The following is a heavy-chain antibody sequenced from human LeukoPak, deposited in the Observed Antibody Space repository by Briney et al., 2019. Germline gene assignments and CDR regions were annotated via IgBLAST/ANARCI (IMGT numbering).Heavy chain of an antibody. CDR2: ISSSSSYI. J-gene: IGHJ4*02. Sequence: GGSLRLSCAASGFTFSSYSMNWVRQAPGKGLELVSSISSSSSYIYYADSVKGRFTISRDNAKNSLYLQMNSLRAEDTAVYYCARDSVTMVRGVHPDYWGQGTLVTVSS. CDR3: ARDSVTMVRGVHPDY. D-gene: IGHD3-10*01. CDR1: GFTFSSYS. V-gene: IGHV3-21*01.